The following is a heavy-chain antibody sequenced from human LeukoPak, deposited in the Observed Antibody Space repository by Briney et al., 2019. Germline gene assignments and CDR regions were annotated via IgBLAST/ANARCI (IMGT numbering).Heavy chain of an antibody. D-gene: IGHD3-10*01. CDR1: GYTFTSYD. Sequence: GASVKVSCKASGYTFTSYDINWVRQATGQGLEWMGWINPNSGNTGYAQKFQGRVTMTRNTSISTAYMELSSLRSEDTAVYYCARRASPRRITMVRGVNLYYFDYWGQGTLVTVSS. CDR3: ARRASPRRITMVRGVNLYYFDY. J-gene: IGHJ4*02. CDR2: INPNSGNT. V-gene: IGHV1-8*01.